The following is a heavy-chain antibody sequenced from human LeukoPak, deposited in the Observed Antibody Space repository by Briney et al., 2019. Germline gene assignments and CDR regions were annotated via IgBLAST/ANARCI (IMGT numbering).Heavy chain of an antibody. CDR2: ISGSGGST. J-gene: IGHJ4*02. CDR1: GFTFSSYA. D-gene: IGHD2-2*01. V-gene: IGHV3-23*01. Sequence: GGSLRLSCAASGFTFSSYAMTWVRQAPGKGLEWVSAISGSGGSTYYADSVKGRFTISRDNSKNTLYLQMNSLRAEDTAVYYCAKHQLVVVPAANDYWGQGTLVTVSS. CDR3: AKHQLVVVPAANDY.